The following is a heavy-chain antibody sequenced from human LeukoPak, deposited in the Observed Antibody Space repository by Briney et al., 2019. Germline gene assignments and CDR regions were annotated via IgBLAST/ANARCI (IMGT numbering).Heavy chain of an antibody. CDR1: GYTFTSYG. D-gene: IGHD5-24*01. V-gene: IGHV1-18*01. CDR3: ARDLDGGMATILDYYGMDV. CDR2: ISAYNGNT. Sequence: ASVKVSCKASGYTFTSYGISWVRQAPGQGLEWMGWISAYNGNTNYAQKFQGRVTITADESTSTAYMELSSLRSEDTAVYYCARDLDGGMATILDYYGMDVWGQGTTVTVSS. J-gene: IGHJ6*02.